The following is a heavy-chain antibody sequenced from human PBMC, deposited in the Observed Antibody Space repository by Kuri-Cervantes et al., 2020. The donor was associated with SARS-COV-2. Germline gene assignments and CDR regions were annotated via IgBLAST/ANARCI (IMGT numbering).Heavy chain of an antibody. CDR1: GGSSSDDK. Sequence: SETLSLTCAVYGGSSSDDKWSWIRQAPGKGLEWVGEITESGSTNYNPSLKGRVSMSVDTSKKQFSLKLTSVTAADTAIYYCARGRYDVTMIVVVVTAASSYFDFWGRGTLVTVSS. J-gene: IGHJ2*01. D-gene: IGHD3-22*01. V-gene: IGHV4-34*01. CDR2: ITESGST. CDR3: ARGRYDVTMIVVVVTAASSYFDF.